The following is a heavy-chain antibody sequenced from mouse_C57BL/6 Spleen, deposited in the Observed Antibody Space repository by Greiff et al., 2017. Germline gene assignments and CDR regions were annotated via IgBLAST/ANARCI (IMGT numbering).Heavy chain of an antibody. V-gene: IGHV1-59*01. D-gene: IGHD4-1*01. CDR2: IDPSDSYT. CDR1: GYTFTSYW. CDR3: ERRTGTFDY. J-gene: IGHJ2*01. Sequence: QVQLQQPGAELVRPGTSVKLSCKASGYTFTSYWMHWVKQRPGQGLEWIGVIDPSDSYTNYNQKFKGKATLTVDTSSSTAYMQLSSLTSEDSAVYYCERRTGTFDYWGQGTTLTVSS.